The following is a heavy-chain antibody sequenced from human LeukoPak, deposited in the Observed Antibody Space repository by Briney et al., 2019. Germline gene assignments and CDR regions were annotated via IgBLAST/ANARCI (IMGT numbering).Heavy chain of an antibody. J-gene: IGHJ5*02. Sequence: GASVKVSCKASGYTFTGYYMHWVRQAPGQGLEWMGWINPNSGGTNYALKFQGRVTMTRDTSISTAYMELSRLRSDDTAVYYCARGVIAVAGNNWFDPWGQGTLVTVSS. V-gene: IGHV1-2*02. CDR1: GYTFTGYY. D-gene: IGHD6-19*01. CDR3: ARGVIAVAGNNWFDP. CDR2: INPNSGGT.